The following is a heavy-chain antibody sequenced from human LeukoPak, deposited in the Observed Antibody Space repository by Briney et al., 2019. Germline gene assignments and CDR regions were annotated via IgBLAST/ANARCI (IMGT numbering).Heavy chain of an antibody. CDR1: GFTFSDST. D-gene: IGHD4-17*01. Sequence: GGSLRPSCAGSGFTFSDSTMIWVRQAPGKGLEWVANIKQDGSEKYYVDSVKGRFTISRDNAKNSLYLQMNSLRAEDTALYYCAKDIAYGDYYYYYGMDVWGQGTTVTVSS. V-gene: IGHV3-7*03. CDR3: AKDIAYGDYYYYYGMDV. CDR2: IKQDGSEK. J-gene: IGHJ6*02.